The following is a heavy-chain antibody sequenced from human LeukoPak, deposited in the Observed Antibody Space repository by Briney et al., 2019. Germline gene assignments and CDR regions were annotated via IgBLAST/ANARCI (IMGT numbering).Heavy chain of an antibody. D-gene: IGHD2/OR15-2a*01. CDR2: IYYSGST. CDR3: ARAKAFTYWYFDL. J-gene: IGHJ2*01. CDR1: GGSISNYY. Sequence: SETLSLTCAVSGGSISNYYWTWIRQPPGKGLEWIGYIYYSGSTNYNPSLRSRVTMSVDTSKNQFSLKLNSVTAADTALYYCARAKAFTYWYFDLWGRGTLVTVSS. V-gene: IGHV4-59*01.